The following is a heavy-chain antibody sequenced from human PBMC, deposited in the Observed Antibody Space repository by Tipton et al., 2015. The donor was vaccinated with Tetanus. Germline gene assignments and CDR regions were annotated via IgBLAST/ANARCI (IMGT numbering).Heavy chain of an antibody. V-gene: IGHV3-30*04. CDR1: GFTFSDSA. Sequence: RSLRLSCAASGFTFSDSAFHWVRQAPGKGLEWVAVLTYDGKKEHYADSVKGRFTITRDNSKNILSLQMNSVTAEDTGVYYCTRDRRGSYLFYYGMDIWGQGTVVTVSS. CDR3: TRDRRGSYLFYYGMDI. D-gene: IGHD3-16*02. J-gene: IGHJ6*02. CDR2: LTYDGKKE.